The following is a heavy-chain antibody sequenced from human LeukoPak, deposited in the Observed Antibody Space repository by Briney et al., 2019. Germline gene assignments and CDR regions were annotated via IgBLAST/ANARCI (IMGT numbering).Heavy chain of an antibody. CDR3: ARADYGETFYYNGLDL. V-gene: IGHV5-51*01. CDR2: ISPADSDT. J-gene: IGHJ6*02. D-gene: IGHD4-17*01. CDR1: GFPFVNWW. Sequence: GESLKNSCQGSGFPFVNWWIGWVRQMPGKGLEWMGIISPADSDTRYSPSFQGQVTISADKSIRAAYLQWSSLKASDTAMYYCARADYGETFYYNGLDLWGQGTAVTVSS.